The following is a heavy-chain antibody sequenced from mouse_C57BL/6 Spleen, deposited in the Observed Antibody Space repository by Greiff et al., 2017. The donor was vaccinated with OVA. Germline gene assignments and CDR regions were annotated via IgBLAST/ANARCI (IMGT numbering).Heavy chain of an antibody. CDR3: ARENVYAMDS. J-gene: IGHJ4*01. Sequence: QVQLQQPGAELVRPGSSVKLSCKASGYTFTSYWMHWVKQRPIQGLEWIGNIDPSDSETHYNQKFKDKATLTVDKSSSTAYMQLSSLTSEDSAVYFCARENVYAMDSWGQGTSVTASS. CDR1: GYTFTSYW. CDR2: IDPSDSET. V-gene: IGHV1-52*01.